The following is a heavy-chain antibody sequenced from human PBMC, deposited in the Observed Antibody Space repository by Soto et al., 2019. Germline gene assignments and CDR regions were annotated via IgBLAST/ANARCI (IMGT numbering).Heavy chain of an antibody. D-gene: IGHD3-10*01. J-gene: IGHJ4*02. CDR3: ARDHRVGMRMVRGAPGDY. CDR1: GYTFTSYA. V-gene: IGHV7-4-1*01. CDR2: INTNTGNP. Sequence: QVKLVQSGSELKKPGASVKVSCKASGYTFTSYAMNWVRQAPGQGLEWMGWINTNTGNPTYAQGFTGRFVFSLDTSVSTAYLQICSLKAEDTAVYYCARDHRVGMRMVRGAPGDYWGQGTLVTVSS.